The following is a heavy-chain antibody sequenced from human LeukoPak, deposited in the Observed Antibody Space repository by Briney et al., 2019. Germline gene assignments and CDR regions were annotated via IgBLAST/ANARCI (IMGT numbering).Heavy chain of an antibody. CDR3: ARLTDSLTWIQLWSGGYYFDY. CDR1: GYSFTSYW. D-gene: IGHD5-18*01. CDR2: IYPGDSDT. V-gene: IGHV5-51*01. J-gene: IGHJ4*02. Sequence: GESLKISCKGSGYSFTSYWIGWVRQMPGKGLEWMGIIYPGDSDTRYSPSFQGQVTISADKSISTAYLQWSSLKASDTAMYYCARLTDSLTWIQLWSGGYYFDYWGQGTLVTVSS.